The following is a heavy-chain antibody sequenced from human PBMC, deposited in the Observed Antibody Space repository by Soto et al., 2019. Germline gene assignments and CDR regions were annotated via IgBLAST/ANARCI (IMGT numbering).Heavy chain of an antibody. CDR2: IYYSGST. CDR1: GGSISSSSYY. J-gene: IGHJ4*02. CDR3: ARRALEWELLGDYYFDY. Sequence: QLQLQESGPGLVKPSETLSLTCTVSGGSISSSSYYWGWIRQPPGKGLEWIGSIYYSGSTYYNPSLKSRVTISVDTSKNQFSLKLSSVTAADTAVYYCARRALEWELLGDYYFDYWGQGTLVTVSS. V-gene: IGHV4-39*01. D-gene: IGHD1-26*01.